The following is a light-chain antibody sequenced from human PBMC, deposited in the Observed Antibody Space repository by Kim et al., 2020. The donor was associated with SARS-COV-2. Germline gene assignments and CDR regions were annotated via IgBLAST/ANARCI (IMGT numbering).Light chain of an antibody. Sequence: SASEGDRVTITCRASQGISHYLAWYQQKPGKVPKLLIYGASTLQSGVPSRFSGSGSGTDFTLTISSLQPEDVATYYCQKYDTAPLTFGEGPRWIS. CDR1: QGISHY. V-gene: IGKV1-27*01. CDR3: QKYDTAPLT. J-gene: IGKJ4*01. CDR2: GAS.